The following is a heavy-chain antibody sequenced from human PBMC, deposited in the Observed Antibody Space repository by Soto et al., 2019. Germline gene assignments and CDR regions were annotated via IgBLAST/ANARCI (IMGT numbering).Heavy chain of an antibody. CDR2: IYYSGTT. Sequence: SETLSLTCAVSGYSISSSNWWGWIRQPPGKGLEWIGYIYYSGTTYYNPSLKSRVTMSVDTSKNQFSLKLSSVTAADTVAYYCAREGGGYCSGGSCQADYWGQGTLVTVSS. D-gene: IGHD2-15*01. V-gene: IGHV4-28*03. J-gene: IGHJ4*02. CDR3: AREGGGYCSGGSCQADY. CDR1: GYSISSSNW.